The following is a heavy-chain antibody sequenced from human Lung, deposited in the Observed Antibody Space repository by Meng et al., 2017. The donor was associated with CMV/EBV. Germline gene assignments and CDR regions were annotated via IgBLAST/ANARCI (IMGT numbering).Heavy chain of an antibody. J-gene: IGHJ6*02. CDR3: AREQNYGDFYYYYYGLDV. V-gene: IGHV1-2*02. CDR2: INPISGDT. Sequence: ASVKVSCKASGYTFTDYYIHWVRQAPGQGLEWMGWINPISGDTNFAQKFPGRVTLTRDTSINTAYMELSGLKSDDTAVYYCAREQNYGDFYYYYYGLDVWGQGTTVXVSS. D-gene: IGHD4-17*01. CDR1: GYTFTDYY.